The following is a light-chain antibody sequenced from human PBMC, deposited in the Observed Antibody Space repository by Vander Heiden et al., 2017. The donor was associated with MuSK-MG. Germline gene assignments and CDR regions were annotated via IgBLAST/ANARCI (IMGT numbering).Light chain of an antibody. CDR2: AAS. V-gene: IGKV1-39*01. Sequence: DFQMTQSPSSLSPSVGDRVTITCRASQSISIYLNWYQQKPGKAPKLLIYAASTLQSGVSSRFSGSGSGTDFTLTISSLQREDFATYYCQESYSTPPITFGGGTKVEIK. J-gene: IGKJ4*01. CDR3: QESYSTPPIT. CDR1: QSISIY.